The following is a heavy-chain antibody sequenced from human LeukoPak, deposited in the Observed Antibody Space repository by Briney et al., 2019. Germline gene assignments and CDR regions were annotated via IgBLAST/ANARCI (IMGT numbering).Heavy chain of an antibody. CDR2: INPNSGGT. V-gene: IGHV1-2*02. Sequence: ASVKVSCKASGYTFTGYYMHWVRQAPGQGLEWMGWINPNSGGTNYAQKFQGRVTMTRDTSISTAYMELSRLRSDDTAVYYCASLRDLTGTTWYYYMDVWGKGTTVTVSS. J-gene: IGHJ6*03. D-gene: IGHD1-7*01. CDR1: GYTFTGYY. CDR3: ASLRDLTGTTWYYYMDV.